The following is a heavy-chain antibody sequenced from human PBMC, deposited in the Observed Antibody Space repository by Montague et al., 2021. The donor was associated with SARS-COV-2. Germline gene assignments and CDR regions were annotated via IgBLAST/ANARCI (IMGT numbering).Heavy chain of an antibody. Sequence: SETLSLTCTVSGGSVSSSNYYWGWIRQPPGKGLEWIGSIHYSESTNYNPSLKSRVTISVDTSKNQFSLKLSSVTAADTAVYYCARVFPRWLQFDPYFDYWGQGTLVTVSS. CDR1: GGSVSSSNYY. D-gene: IGHD5-24*01. J-gene: IGHJ4*02. CDR2: IHYSEST. V-gene: IGHV4-39*07. CDR3: ARVFPRWLQFDPYFDY.